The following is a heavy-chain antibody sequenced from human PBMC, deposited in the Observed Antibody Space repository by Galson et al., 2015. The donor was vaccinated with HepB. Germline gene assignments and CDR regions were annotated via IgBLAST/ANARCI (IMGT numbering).Heavy chain of an antibody. D-gene: IGHD5-24*01. V-gene: IGHV4-34*01. Sequence: ETLSLTCAVYGGSFSGYYWSWIRQPPGKGLEWIGEINHSGSTNYNPSLKSRVTISVDTSKNQFSLKLSSVTAADTAVYYCARTGWLQLRRYFDYWGQGTLVTVSS. CDR1: GGSFSGYY. J-gene: IGHJ4*02. CDR3: ARTGWLQLRRYFDY. CDR2: INHSGST.